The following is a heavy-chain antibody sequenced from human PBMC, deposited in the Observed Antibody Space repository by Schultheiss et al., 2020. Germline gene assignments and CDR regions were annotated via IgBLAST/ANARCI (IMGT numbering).Heavy chain of an antibody. D-gene: IGHD2-21*02. CDR1: GFTVSSNY. CDR2: IYSGGST. Sequence: GGSLRLSCAASGFTVSSNYMSWVRQAPGKGLEWVSVIYSGGSTYYADSVKGRFTISRDNAKNSLYLQMNNLRDEDTAVYYCARDDSTDGMDVWGQGTTVTVSS. CDR3: ARDDSTDGMDV. V-gene: IGHV3-66*01. J-gene: IGHJ6*02.